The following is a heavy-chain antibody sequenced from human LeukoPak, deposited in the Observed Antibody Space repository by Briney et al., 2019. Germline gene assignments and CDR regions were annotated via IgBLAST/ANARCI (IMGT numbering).Heavy chain of an antibody. CDR1: GDSVSINSAA. CDR2: TYQRSKWYD. D-gene: IGHD6-19*01. Sequence: SQTLSLTCAISGDSVSINSAAWNWIRQSPSRGLEWLGRTYQRSKWYDDYAVSVKSRITINPDISKNQFSLQLNSVTPEDTAVYYCARSPSPYSSGWYFDYWGQGTLVTVSS. CDR3: ARSPSPYSSGWYFDY. V-gene: IGHV6-1*01. J-gene: IGHJ4*02.